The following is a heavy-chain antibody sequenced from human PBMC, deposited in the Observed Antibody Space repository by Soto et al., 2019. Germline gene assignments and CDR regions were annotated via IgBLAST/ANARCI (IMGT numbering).Heavy chain of an antibody. D-gene: IGHD3-3*02. Sequence: ASVKVSCKASGYTFTSYAMHWVRQAPGQGLEWMGGIIPIFGTANYAQKFQGRVTITADESTSTAYMELSSLRSDDTAVYFCARDKDRPQLGGNYYYILDVWGQGTAVTVSS. CDR1: GYTFTSYA. CDR2: IIPIFGTA. CDR3: ARDKDRPQLGGNYYYILDV. J-gene: IGHJ6*02. V-gene: IGHV1-69*13.